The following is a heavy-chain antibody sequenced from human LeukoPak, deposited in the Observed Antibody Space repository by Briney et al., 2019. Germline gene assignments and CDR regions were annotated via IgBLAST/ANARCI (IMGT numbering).Heavy chain of an antibody. CDR3: ARSWVAGYGTVLDY. J-gene: IGHJ4*02. Sequence: GESLKISCKGSGNSFTNYWIGWVRKMPGKGLEWVGIIYPGDSDTRYSPSFQGQVTISADKSISTAFLQWSSLKASDTAIYYCARSWVAGYGTVLDYWGQGTLVTVSS. D-gene: IGHD6-19*01. CDR2: IYPGDSDT. CDR1: GNSFTNYW. V-gene: IGHV5-51*01.